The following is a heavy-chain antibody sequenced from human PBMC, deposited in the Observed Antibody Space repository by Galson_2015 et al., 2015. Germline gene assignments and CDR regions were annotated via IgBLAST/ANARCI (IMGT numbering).Heavy chain of an antibody. CDR3: TRYVGASGTYLYAFDL. CDR2: IKNQANSYGT. CDR1: GFSFSDSA. V-gene: IGHV3-73*01. D-gene: IGHD3-16*02. J-gene: IGHJ2*01. Sequence: SLRLSCAASGFSFSDSAMYWVRQASGKGLEWVGHIKNQANSYGTAYAASVKGRFIISRDDSKNTAYLQMNSLKPEDTALYYCTRYVGASGTYLYAFDLWGRGTLVTVSS.